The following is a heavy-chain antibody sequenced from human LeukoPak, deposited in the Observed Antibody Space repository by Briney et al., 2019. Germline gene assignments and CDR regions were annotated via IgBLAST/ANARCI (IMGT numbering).Heavy chain of an antibody. J-gene: IGHJ4*02. CDR1: GFTFSSYG. Sequence: GGSLRLSCAASGFTFSSYGMSWVRQAPGKGLEWVSLISGRDSITYYADSVEGRFTISRDNSKNTLYLQMNSLSAEDTAIYYCAKRSDYGDNGNYFDYWGQGTPVTVSS. V-gene: IGHV3-23*01. CDR2: ISGRDSIT. CDR3: AKRSDYGDNGNYFDY. D-gene: IGHD4-23*01.